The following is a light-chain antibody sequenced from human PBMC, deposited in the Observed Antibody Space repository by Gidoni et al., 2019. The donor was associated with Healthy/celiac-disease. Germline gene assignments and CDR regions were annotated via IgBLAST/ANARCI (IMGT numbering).Light chain of an antibody. CDR2: DAS. CDR3: QQRSNWPP. Sequence: EIVLTQSPATLSLSPGERATLSCRASQSVSSYLAWYHQNPGQAPRLLIYDASNRATGIPARFSGSGSGTDFTLTISSLEPEDFAVYYCQQRSNWPPFGQGTRLEIK. V-gene: IGKV3-11*01. J-gene: IGKJ5*01. CDR1: QSVSSY.